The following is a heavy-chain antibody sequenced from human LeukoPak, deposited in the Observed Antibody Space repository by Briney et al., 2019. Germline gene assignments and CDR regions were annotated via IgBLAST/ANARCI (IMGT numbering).Heavy chain of an antibody. D-gene: IGHD1-14*01. CDR1: GYTFTSYG. Sequence: ASVKVSCKASGYTFTSYGISWVRQAPGQGLEWMGWISAYNGNTNYAQKLQGRVTMTTDTSTSTAYMELRSLRSDDTAVYYCARFNRNRRPHSYYFDYWGQGTLVTVSS. CDR3: ARFNRNRRPHSYYFDY. V-gene: IGHV1-18*01. CDR2: ISAYNGNT. J-gene: IGHJ4*02.